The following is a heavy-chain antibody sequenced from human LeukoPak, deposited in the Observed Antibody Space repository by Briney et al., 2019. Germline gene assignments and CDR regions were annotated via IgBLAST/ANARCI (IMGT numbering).Heavy chain of an antibody. Sequence: ASVKVSCKASGCAFTSYGITWVRQVPGQGLEWVGWISPYTGDTDSAPNVQDRVTMSTDKSTDTAYLELRSLRSDDTAIYYCATGDRGYFYTGYFFDYWGQGTLVTVSS. V-gene: IGHV1-18*01. CDR3: ATGDRGYFYTGYFFDY. J-gene: IGHJ4*01. CDR2: ISPYTGDT. D-gene: IGHD3-16*01. CDR1: GCAFTSYG.